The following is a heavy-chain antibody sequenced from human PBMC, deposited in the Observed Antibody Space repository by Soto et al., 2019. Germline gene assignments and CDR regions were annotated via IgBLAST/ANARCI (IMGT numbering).Heavy chain of an antibody. CDR2: INHSGST. D-gene: IGHD2-8*01. CDR1: GGSFSGYY. CDR3: ARGRILMVYAVTYYFDY. V-gene: IGHV4-34*01. Sequence: SKTLSLTCAVYGGSFSGYYWSWIRQPPGKGLEWIGEINHSGSTNYNPSLKSRVTISVDTSKNQFSLKLSSVTAADTAVYYCARGRILMVYAVTYYFDYWGQGTLVTVSS. J-gene: IGHJ4*02.